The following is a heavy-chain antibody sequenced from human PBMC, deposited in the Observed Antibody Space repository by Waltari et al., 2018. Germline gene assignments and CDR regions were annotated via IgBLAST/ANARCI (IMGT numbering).Heavy chain of an antibody. CDR1: GGSFRGYY. Sequence: QVHLQQWGAGFLQPSETLSLTCAVYGGSFRGYYWGWVSQPPGKGLEWIGEINHSPNSNYNPSLRSRVSMSVDTSKNQFSLKLSSVTAADTAVYYCVRLEDCTGPGGNCYSGDPFAMDVWGQGATVTVSS. D-gene: IGHD2-15*01. CDR2: INHSPNS. V-gene: IGHV4-34*01. J-gene: IGHJ6*02. CDR3: VRLEDCTGPGGNCYSGDPFAMDV.